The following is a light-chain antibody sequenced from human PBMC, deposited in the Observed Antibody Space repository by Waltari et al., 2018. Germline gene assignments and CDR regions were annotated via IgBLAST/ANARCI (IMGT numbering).Light chain of an antibody. CDR1: QSVSSN. Sequence: IVMTQSPATLSVSPGERATLSCRASQSVSSNLAWYQQQPGQAPRLLINGASTRATGIPARFSGSGSGTEFTLTISSLQSEDFAVYYCQQYNNWPLLLTFGGGTKVEIK. CDR2: GAS. J-gene: IGKJ4*01. V-gene: IGKV3D-15*01. CDR3: QQYNNWPLLLT.